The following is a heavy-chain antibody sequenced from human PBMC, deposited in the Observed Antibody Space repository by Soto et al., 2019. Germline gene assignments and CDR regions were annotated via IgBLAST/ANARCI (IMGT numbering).Heavy chain of an antibody. J-gene: IGHJ3*01. CDR1: GGSISSGGYY. CDR3: ARDTYYYAFDL. D-gene: IGHD3-10*01. Sequence: QLQLQESGPGLVKPSQTRSLTCTVSGGSISSGGYYWSWSRQHPGNGLEWIGYIYYRGITYYNPSLKSRVTISVNKSKNQFSQKLSPVTAADTAVYYCARDTYYYAFDLWGQGTMVT. V-gene: IGHV4-31*03. CDR2: IYYRGIT.